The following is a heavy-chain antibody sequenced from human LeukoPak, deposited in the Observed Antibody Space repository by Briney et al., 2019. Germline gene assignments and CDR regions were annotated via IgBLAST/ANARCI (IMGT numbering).Heavy chain of an antibody. D-gene: IGHD3-22*01. CDR2: ISSSSSYI. Sequence: PGGPLRLSCAASGFTFSSYSMNWVRQAPGKGLEWVSSISSSSSYIYYADSLRGRFTISRANAKNSLFLQMNSLRAEDTAVYYCARGFYDNSAFYFDYWGLGTLVTVSS. CDR1: GFTFSSYS. CDR3: ARGFYDNSAFYFDY. V-gene: IGHV3-21*01. J-gene: IGHJ4*02.